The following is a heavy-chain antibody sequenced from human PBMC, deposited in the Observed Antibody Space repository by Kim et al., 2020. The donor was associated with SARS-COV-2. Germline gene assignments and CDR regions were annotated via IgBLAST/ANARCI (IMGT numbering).Heavy chain of an antibody. CDR1: GFTFSTFA. J-gene: IGHJ5*01. CDR2: ISPDSVYK. D-gene: IGHD3-22*01. V-gene: IGHV3-23*01. CDR3: VKQEGGDSSGSYVAYWFDP. Sequence: GGSLRLSFAASGFTFSTFAFSWVRQAPGKGLEWVSAISPDSVYKYYADSVRGRFTVSRDNSKNILYLQLSSLRADDTAIYYCVKQEGGDSSGSYVAYWFDPWPRNPGHRLL.